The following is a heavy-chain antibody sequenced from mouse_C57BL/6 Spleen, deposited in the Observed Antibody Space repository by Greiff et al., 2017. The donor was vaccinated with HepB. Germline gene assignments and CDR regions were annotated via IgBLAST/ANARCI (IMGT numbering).Heavy chain of an antibody. J-gene: IGHJ2*01. CDR2: IHPNSGST. CDR3: ARGGYGSSPDYFDY. V-gene: IGHV1-64*01. CDR1: GYTFTSYW. D-gene: IGHD1-1*01. Sequence: VQLQQPGAELVKPGASVKLSCKASGYTFTSYWMHWVKQRPGQGLEWIGMIHPNSGSTNYNEKFKSKATLTVDKSSSTAYMQLSSLTSEDSAVYYCARGGYGSSPDYFDYWGQGTTLTVSS.